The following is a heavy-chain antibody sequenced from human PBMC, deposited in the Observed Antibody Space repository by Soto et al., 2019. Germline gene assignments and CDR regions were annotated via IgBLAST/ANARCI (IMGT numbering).Heavy chain of an antibody. CDR2: IYYSGTT. V-gene: IGHV4-59*08. J-gene: IGHJ5*02. D-gene: IGHD1-1*01. Sequence: ETLSLTCTVPGGSIRSYYWSWIRQPPGKGLEWIGYIYYSGTTNYNPSFKSRVTISVDTSKNQFSLKLRSVTAADTAVYYCGRSRLERRMWFDPWGQGTLVTVSS. CDR1: GGSIRSYY. CDR3: GRSRLERRMWFDP.